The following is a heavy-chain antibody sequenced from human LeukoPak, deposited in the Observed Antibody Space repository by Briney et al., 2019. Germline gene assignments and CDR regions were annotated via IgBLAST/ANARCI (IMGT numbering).Heavy chain of an antibody. J-gene: IGHJ4*02. Sequence: ASVTVSFKASGYTFTSYYMHWVRQAPGQGLEWMGIINPSGGSTSYAQKFQGRVTMTRDMSTSTVYMELSSLRSEDTAVYYCARGTTIFGVVLYYFDYWGQGTLVIVSS. V-gene: IGHV1-46*01. CDR3: ARGTTIFGVVLYYFDY. D-gene: IGHD3-3*01. CDR2: INPSGGST. CDR1: GYTFTSYY.